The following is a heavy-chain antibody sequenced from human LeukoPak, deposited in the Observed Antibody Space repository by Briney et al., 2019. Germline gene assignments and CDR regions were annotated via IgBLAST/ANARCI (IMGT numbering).Heavy chain of an antibody. CDR1: GFTFSSHG. CDR3: AKDRLLNCRGDCYIFDY. CDR2: ISSSGGST. V-gene: IGHV3-23*01. D-gene: IGHD2-21*02. Sequence: GGSLRLSCVNSGFTFSSHGMSWVRQAPGKGLEWVSGISSSGGSTFYVDSVKGRFSISRDNSKNTLYLQVNGLRTEDTAVYYCAKDRLLNCRGDCYIFDYWGQGTVVTVSS. J-gene: IGHJ4*02.